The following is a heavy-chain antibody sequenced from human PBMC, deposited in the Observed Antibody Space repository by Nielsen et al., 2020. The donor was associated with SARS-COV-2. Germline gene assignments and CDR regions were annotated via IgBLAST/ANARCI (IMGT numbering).Heavy chain of an antibody. D-gene: IGHD3-16*01. CDR2: IRPDTGDT. Sequence: ASVKVSCKASEYTFTDFYIHWVRQAPGQGLEWMGRIRPDTGDTTYAQEFQGRVTLTRDTSINTAYMELTGLRLGDTAVYFCATGGHTTVFGGDAYDLWGQGTMVTVSA. V-gene: IGHV1-2*06. CDR1: EYTFTDFY. CDR3: ATGGHTTVFGGDAYDL. J-gene: IGHJ3*01.